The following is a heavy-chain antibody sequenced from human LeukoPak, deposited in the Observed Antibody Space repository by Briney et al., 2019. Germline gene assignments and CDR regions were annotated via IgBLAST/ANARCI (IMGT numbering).Heavy chain of an antibody. CDR3: ARALFMDP. J-gene: IGHJ5*02. V-gene: IGHV3-30*03. CDR2: ISYDGSNK. D-gene: IGHD3-16*01. Sequence: GRSLRLSCAASGFTFSSYGMHWVRQAPGKGLEWVAVISYDGSNKYYADSVKGRFIISRDNSKNTLYLQMNSLRAEDTAVYYCARALFMDPWGQGTLVTVSS. CDR1: GFTFSSYG.